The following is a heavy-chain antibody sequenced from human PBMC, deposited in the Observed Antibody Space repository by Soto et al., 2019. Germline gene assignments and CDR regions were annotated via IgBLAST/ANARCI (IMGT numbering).Heavy chain of an antibody. V-gene: IGHV1-46*03. D-gene: IGHD3-9*01. CDR1: GYTFTSYG. J-gene: IGHJ4*02. CDR3: ARAVLRYFDWLPSSFGY. Sequence: ASVKVSCKASGYTFTSYGISWVRQAPGQGLEWMGWINPSGGSTSYAQKFQGRVTMTRDTSTSTVYMELSSLRSEDTAVYYCARAVLRYFDWLPSSFGYWGQGTLVTVSS. CDR2: INPSGGST.